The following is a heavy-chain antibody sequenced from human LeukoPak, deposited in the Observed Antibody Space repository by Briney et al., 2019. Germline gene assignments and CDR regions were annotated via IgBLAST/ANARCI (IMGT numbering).Heavy chain of an antibody. Sequence: ASVKVSCKASGYTFTGYYMHWVRQATGQGLEWMGWINPNSGGTNYAQKFQGRVTMTRDTSISTAYMELSRLRSDDTAVYYCARGDTIIVVPNFDYWGQGTLVTVSS. CDR3: ARGDTIIVVPNFDY. D-gene: IGHD3-22*01. J-gene: IGHJ4*02. CDR2: INPNSGGT. CDR1: GYTFTGYY. V-gene: IGHV1-2*02.